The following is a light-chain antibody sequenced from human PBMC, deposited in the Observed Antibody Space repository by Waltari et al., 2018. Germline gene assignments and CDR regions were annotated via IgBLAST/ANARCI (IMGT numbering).Light chain of an antibody. CDR1: SGSIASNY. CDR2: EDN. Sequence: NFMLTQHHSVSESPGKTVTISCTRSSGSIASNYVQWYQQRPGSAPTTVIYEDNQRPSGVPDRFSGSIDSSSNSASLTISGLKTEDEADYYCQSYDSSNHVVFGGGTKLTVL. J-gene: IGLJ2*01. CDR3: QSYDSSNHVV. V-gene: IGLV6-57*03.